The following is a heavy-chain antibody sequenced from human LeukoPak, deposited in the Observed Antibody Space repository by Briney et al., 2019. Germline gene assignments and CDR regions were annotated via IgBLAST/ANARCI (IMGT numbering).Heavy chain of an antibody. J-gene: IGHJ5*02. D-gene: IGHD1-26*01. Sequence: GGSLKLSCVASGFSFSGAAIHWGRPSSGKGRGWVGQIYKKDKGYATATAYAASVEARFTVSIDDSINTANLQMKSLTTEGTALYYCTRDSGTYNWFDPWGQGTLVTVSS. V-gene: IGHV3-73*01. CDR1: GFSFSGAA. CDR3: TRDSGTYNWFDP. CDR2: IYKKDKGYATAT.